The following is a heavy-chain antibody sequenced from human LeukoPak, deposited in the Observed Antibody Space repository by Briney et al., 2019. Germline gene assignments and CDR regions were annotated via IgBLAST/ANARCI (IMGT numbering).Heavy chain of an antibody. D-gene: IGHD2-15*01. V-gene: IGHV4-34*01. J-gene: IGHJ5*02. CDR2: INHSRTT. CDR1: GGSFSGYY. CDR3: ARDVDATSGWFDP. Sequence: PSETLSLTCAVYGGSFSGYYWSWVRQPPGKGLEWIGGINHSRTTNYNPSLKSRVTISVDTSKNQFSLKLSSVTAADTAVYYCARDVDATSGWFDPWGQGTLVTVSS.